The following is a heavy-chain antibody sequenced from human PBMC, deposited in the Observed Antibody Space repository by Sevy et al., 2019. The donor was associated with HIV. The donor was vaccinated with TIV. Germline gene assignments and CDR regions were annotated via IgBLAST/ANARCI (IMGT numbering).Heavy chain of an antibody. CDR1: GFTFSTYW. J-gene: IGHJ4*02. CDR2: IKQDGSDK. Sequence: GGSLRLSCAASGFTFSTYWMSWVRQAPGKGLEWVANIKQDGSDKNYMDSVKGRFTISGDNAKNSLYLQMSSLRAEDTAVYYCATLSSPMPNSGWYDFFDHWGQGTLVTVSS. CDR3: ATLSSPMPNSGWYDFFDH. V-gene: IGHV3-7*01. D-gene: IGHD6-19*01.